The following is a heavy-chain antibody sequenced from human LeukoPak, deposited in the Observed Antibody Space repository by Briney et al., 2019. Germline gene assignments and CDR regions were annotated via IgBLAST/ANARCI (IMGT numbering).Heavy chain of an antibody. V-gene: IGHV3-48*04. CDR3: ASAYSGYDL. CDR1: GFPLSSYS. CDR2: ISSSSITI. D-gene: IGHD5-12*01. J-gene: IGHJ4*02. Sequence: PGGSLRLSCAVSGFPLSSYSINWVRQAPGKGLEWVSYISSSSITIYYADSVKGRFTISRDNAKNSLYLQMNSLRAEDTAVYYCASAYSGYDLWGQGTLVTVSS.